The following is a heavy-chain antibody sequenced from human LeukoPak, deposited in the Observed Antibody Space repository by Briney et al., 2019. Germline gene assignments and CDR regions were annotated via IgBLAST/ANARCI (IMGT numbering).Heavy chain of an antibody. J-gene: IGHJ4*02. Sequence: PSETLSLTCTVSGGSMTGYYWAWIRQPPGKRLEWIGYVHSSGGTKYSPSLKSRVTVSIDMSKNQFSLNLRSVTAADTAVYYCARRGSSSWPKTFDYWGQGTLVTVSS. CDR2: VHSSGGT. CDR3: ARRGSSSWPKTFDY. D-gene: IGHD6-13*01. V-gene: IGHV4-59*12. CDR1: GGSMTGYY.